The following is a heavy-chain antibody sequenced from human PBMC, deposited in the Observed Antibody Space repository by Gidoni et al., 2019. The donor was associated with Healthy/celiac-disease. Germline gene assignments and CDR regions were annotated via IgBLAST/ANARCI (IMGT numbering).Heavy chain of an antibody. D-gene: IGHD3-3*01. Sequence: QLQLQESGPGLVKPSETLSLTCTVSGGSISSSRYYWGWIRQPPGKWLEWIGSIYYSGSTYYNPSLKSRVTISVDTSKNQFSLKLSSVTAADTAVYYCARLPRSGYLEWLSSQSTGFDYWGQGTLVTVSS. V-gene: IGHV4-39*01. CDR1: GGSISSSRYY. CDR3: ARLPRSGYLEWLSSQSTGFDY. J-gene: IGHJ4*02. CDR2: IYYSGST.